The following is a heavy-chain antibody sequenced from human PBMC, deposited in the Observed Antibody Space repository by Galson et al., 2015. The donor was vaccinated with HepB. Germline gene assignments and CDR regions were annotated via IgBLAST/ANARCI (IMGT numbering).Heavy chain of an antibody. CDR1: W. D-gene: IGHD3-10*01. V-gene: IGHV3-74*01. Sequence: WMHWVRQAPGKGLVWVSRINSDGSSTSYADSVKGRFTISRDNAKNTLYLQMNSLRAEDTAVYYCARGLYYGSGTKTNWFGPWGQGTLVTVSS. CDR2: INSDGSST. J-gene: IGHJ5*02. CDR3: ARGLYYGSGTKTNWFGP.